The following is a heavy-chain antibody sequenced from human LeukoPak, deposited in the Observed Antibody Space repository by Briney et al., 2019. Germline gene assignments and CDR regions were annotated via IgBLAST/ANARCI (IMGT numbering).Heavy chain of an antibody. D-gene: IGHD3-3*01. CDR2: IYHSGST. CDR1: GYSISSGYY. CDR3: ARVTKTYYDFWSGYSAGAFDI. V-gene: IGHV4-38-2*02. Sequence: SETLSLTCTVSGYSISSGYYWGWIRQPPGKGLEWFGSIYHSGSTYYNPSLKSRVTISVDTSKNQFSLKLSSVTAADTAVYYCARVTKTYYDFWSGYSAGAFDIWGQGTMVTVSS. J-gene: IGHJ3*02.